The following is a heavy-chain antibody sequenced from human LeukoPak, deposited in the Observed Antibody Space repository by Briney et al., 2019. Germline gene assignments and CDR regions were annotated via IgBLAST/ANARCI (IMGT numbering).Heavy chain of an antibody. D-gene: IGHD1-14*01. J-gene: IGHJ4*02. CDR2: INPNSGGT. V-gene: IGHV1-2*02. CDR3: ARDRNSCPGDY. CDR1: GYTFNAYY. Sequence: GASVKVSCKASGYTFNAYYMHWVRQAPGQGLEWMGWINPNSGGTNYAQKFQGRVTMTRDTSINTAYMELSRLRSDDTAVYYCARDRNSCPGDYWGQGTLVTVSS.